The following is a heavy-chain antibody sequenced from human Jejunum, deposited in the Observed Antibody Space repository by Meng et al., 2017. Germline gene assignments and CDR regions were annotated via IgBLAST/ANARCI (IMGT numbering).Heavy chain of an antibody. J-gene: IGHJ6*02. CDR2: IAYDGSSK. V-gene: IGHV3-30*01. CDR3: ARDRSYCSGGRCYTLSGMDV. D-gene: IGHD2-15*01. CDR1: GFTFSIYA. Sequence: GGSLRLSCGASGFTFSIYAMHWVRQAPGKGLEWVAVIAYDGSSKYYADSVKGRFSISRDNSKNALSLQLHSLRVDGTAVYYCARDRSYCSGGRCYTLSGMDVWGQGTTVTVSS.